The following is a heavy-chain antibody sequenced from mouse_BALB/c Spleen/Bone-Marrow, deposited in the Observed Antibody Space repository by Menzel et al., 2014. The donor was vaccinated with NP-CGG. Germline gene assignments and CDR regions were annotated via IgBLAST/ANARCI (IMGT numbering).Heavy chain of an antibody. CDR2: IHPNSGNS. D-gene: IGHD2-14*01. CDR3: ARHHRYAYYIDY. V-gene: IGHV1S130*01. J-gene: IGHJ2*01. CDR1: GYTYTNSW. Sequence: QVHVKQSGSVLVRPGASVKLSCKASGYTYTNSWMHWAKQRPGQGLEWIGEIHPNSGNSNYNEKFKGKATLTVDTSSNTAYVDLSNLTFEDSAVYYCARHHRYAYYIDYRGQGTTLTVSS.